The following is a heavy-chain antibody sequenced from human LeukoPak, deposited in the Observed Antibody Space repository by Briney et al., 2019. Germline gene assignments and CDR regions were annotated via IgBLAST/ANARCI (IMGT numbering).Heavy chain of an antibody. Sequence: GGSLRLSCAASGFTFSRYSMNWVRQAPGKGLEWVSSISSSSSYIYYADSVKGRFTISRDNAKNSLYLQMNSLRAEDTAVYYCARDLRGQPYDYWGQGTLVTVSS. CDR2: ISSSSSYI. CDR1: GFTFSRYS. CDR3: ARDLRGQPYDY. J-gene: IGHJ4*02. V-gene: IGHV3-21*01. D-gene: IGHD3-16*01.